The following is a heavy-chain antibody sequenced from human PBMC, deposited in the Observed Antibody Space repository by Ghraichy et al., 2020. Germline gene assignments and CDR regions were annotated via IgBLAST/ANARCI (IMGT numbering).Heavy chain of an antibody. CDR3: ASGDLLFSSFLK. D-gene: IGHD2/OR15-2a*01. V-gene: IGHV3-21*06. CDR1: GFNFSTLA. J-gene: IGHJ4*02. Sequence: SCTASGFNFSTLAMNWVRQAPGKGLEWVSSISRGSDYMYDADSVKGRFTVSRDNAKNSVYLQMISLTVEDTAVYYCASGDLLFSSFLKWGQGTLVTVSS. CDR2: ISRGSDYM.